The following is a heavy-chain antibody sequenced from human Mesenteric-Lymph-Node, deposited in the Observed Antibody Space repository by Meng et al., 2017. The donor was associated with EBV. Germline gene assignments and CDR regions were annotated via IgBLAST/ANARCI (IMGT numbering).Heavy chain of an antibody. V-gene: IGHV6-1*01. CDR1: GDSVSSNSAA. Sequence: VHRPRLGPGLVKPHQPLHLTCAIPGDSVSSNSAAWNWIRQSPSRGLEWLGRTYYRSKWYNDYAVSVKSRITINPDTSKNQFSLQLNSVTPEDTAVYYCARDRLTAMVKGGWFDPWGQGTLVTVSS. CDR3: ARDRLTAMVKGGWFDP. CDR2: TYYRSKWYN. D-gene: IGHD5-18*01. J-gene: IGHJ5*02.